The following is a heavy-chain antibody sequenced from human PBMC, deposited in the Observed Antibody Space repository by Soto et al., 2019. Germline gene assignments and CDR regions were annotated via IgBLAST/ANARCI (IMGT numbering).Heavy chain of an antibody. D-gene: IGHD3-10*01. CDR1: GYCFTSYW. V-gene: IGHV5-51*01. CDR2: IYPGDSDT. CDR3: AGGGVRGVITRTRDYYGMDV. J-gene: IGHJ6*02. Sequence: SCQGGGYCFTSYWRGWVRQMPGKGLEWMGIIYPGDSDTRYSPSFQGQVTISADKSISTAYLQWSSLKASDTAMYYCAGGGVRGVITRTRDYYGMDVWGQGTTVTVSS.